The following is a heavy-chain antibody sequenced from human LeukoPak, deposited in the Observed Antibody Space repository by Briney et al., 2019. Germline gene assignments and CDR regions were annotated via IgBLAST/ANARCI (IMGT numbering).Heavy chain of an antibody. V-gene: IGHV4-34*01. J-gene: IGHJ4*02. D-gene: IGHD2-15*01. CDR2: INHSGST. Sequence: GSLRLSCAASGFSVSSNYKNWVRQAPGKGLEWIGEINHSGSTNYNPSLKSRVTISVDTSKNQFSLKLSSVTAADTAVYYCARTPWPDGGNDYWGQGTLVTVSS. CDR1: GFSVSSNY. CDR3: ARTPWPDGGNDY.